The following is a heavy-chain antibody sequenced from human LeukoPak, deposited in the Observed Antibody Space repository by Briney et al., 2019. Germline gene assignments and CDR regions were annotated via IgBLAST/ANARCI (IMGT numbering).Heavy chain of an antibody. D-gene: IGHD3-22*01. V-gene: IGHV3-23*01. CDR2: ISGSGGST. CDR3: AKSRGPNYDSSGYSSFFDY. Sequence: PGGSLRLSCAASGFTFSSYAMSWVRQAPGKGLEWVSAISGSGGSTYYADSVKDRFTISRDNSKNTLYLQMNSLRAEDTAVYYCAKSRGPNYDSSGYSSFFDYWGQGTLVTVSS. CDR1: GFTFSSYA. J-gene: IGHJ4*02.